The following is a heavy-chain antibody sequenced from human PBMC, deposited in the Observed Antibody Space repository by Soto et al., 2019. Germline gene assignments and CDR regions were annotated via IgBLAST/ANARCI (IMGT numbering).Heavy chain of an antibody. D-gene: IGHD1-1*01. Sequence: QAQLVESGGGVVQPGRSLRLSCAASGFTFSTYGMHWVRQAPGKGLEWVAVISYDGSNKYYADSVKGRFTISRDNSKNTLYLQMNSLRADDTAVYYCANAIRTGYWGQGTLVTVSS. CDR2: ISYDGSNK. J-gene: IGHJ4*02. CDR1: GFTFSTYG. V-gene: IGHV3-30*18. CDR3: ANAIRTGY.